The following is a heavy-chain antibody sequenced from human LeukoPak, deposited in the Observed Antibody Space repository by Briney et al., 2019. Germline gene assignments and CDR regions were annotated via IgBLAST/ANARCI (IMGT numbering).Heavy chain of an antibody. Sequence: GGSLRLSCAASGFTVSSNYMSWVRQAPGKGLEWVSVIYSGGSTYYADSVKGRFTISRDNSKNTLYLQMNSLRAEDTAVYYCARGKTYYYDSSGSGGGYYGMDVWGQGTTVTVSS. J-gene: IGHJ6*02. D-gene: IGHD3-22*01. CDR3: ARGKTYYYDSSGSGGGYYGMDV. CDR2: IYSGGST. CDR1: GFTVSSNY. V-gene: IGHV3-53*01.